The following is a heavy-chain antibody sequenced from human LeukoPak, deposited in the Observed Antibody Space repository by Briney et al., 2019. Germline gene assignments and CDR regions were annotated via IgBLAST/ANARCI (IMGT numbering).Heavy chain of an antibody. CDR3: AKDWAAAGTSAFDI. CDR2: ISGSGGST. V-gene: IGHV3-23*01. D-gene: IGHD6-13*01. CDR1: GFTFSSYA. Sequence: GGSLRLPCAASGFTFSSYAMSWVRQAPGKGLEWVSAISGSGGSTYYADSAKGRFTISRDNSKNTLYLQMNSLRAEDTAVYYCAKDWAAAGTSAFDIWGQGTMVTVSS. J-gene: IGHJ3*02.